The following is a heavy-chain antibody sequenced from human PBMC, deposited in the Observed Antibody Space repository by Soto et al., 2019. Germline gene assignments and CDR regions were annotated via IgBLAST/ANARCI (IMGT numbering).Heavy chain of an antibody. CDR3: AGKEGICMGWNYNWFDP. CDR2: NDYSGNN. D-gene: IGHD1-7*01. J-gene: IGHJ5*02. V-gene: IGHV4-30-4*01. CDR1: GGSISSGEYY. Sequence: QVQLQESGPGLVKPSQTLSLTCTVSGGSISSGEYYWSWIRQRPGQGLEWSGYNDYSGNNYYHPSHRRRATISVATSNHQFALKMSAVAAADTAEYYCAGKEGICMGWNYNWFDPWGQGTLVTVSS.